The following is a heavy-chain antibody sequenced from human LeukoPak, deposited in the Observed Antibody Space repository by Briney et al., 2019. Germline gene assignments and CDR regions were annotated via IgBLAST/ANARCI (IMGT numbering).Heavy chain of an antibody. V-gene: IGHV3-23*01. J-gene: IGHJ4*02. CDR3: AKDRNGQTYFYDSSSFDY. CDR2: ISGSGGST. CDR1: GLTFSSYA. Sequence: TGGSLRLSCAASGLTFSSYAMSWVRQAPGKGLEWVSAISGSGGSTYYADSVKGRFTISRDNSKNTLYLQMNSLRAEDTAVYYCAKDRNGQTYFYDSSSFDYWGQGTLVTVSS. D-gene: IGHD3-22*01.